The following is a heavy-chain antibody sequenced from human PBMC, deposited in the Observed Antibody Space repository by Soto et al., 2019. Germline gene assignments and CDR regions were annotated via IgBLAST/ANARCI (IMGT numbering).Heavy chain of an antibody. CDR3: AKDRASGSGSYYDS. CDR2: ITASGGTT. D-gene: IGHD1-26*01. J-gene: IGHJ4*02. V-gene: IGHV3-23*01. CDR1: EFNFSNFA. Sequence: VQLLESGGGLIQPGGSLRLSCAASEFNFSNFAMAWVRQAPGKGLEWVSHITASGGTTYYADSVKGRFTISRDNSKNILYLHMSALRAEDTAIFFCAKDRASGSGSYYDSWGQGTLVTVSS.